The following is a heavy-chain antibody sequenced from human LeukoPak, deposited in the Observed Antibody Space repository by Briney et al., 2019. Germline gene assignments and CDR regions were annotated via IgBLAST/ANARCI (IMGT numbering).Heavy chain of an antibody. CDR2: ISGSGGTT. V-gene: IGHV3-23*01. J-gene: IGHJ5*02. CDR3: AKGAYGDYPNWFGP. CDR1: GFIFDNFA. Sequence: PGGSLRLPCAASGFIFDNFAMAWVRQAPGKGLEWVSSISGSGGTTYYADSVKGRFIVSRDNSKKTLYLHMIALKAGDTAVYYCAKGAYGDYPNWFGPWGQGTLVTVSS. D-gene: IGHD4-17*01.